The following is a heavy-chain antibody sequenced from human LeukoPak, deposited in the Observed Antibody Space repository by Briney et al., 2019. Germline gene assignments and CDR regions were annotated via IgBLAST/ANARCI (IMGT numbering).Heavy chain of an antibody. D-gene: IGHD5-18*01. V-gene: IGHV4-59*01. CDR3: ASSDWGGYSYGYPDAFDI. Sequence: KPSETLSLTCAVYGGSFSGYYWSWIRQPPGKGLEWIGYIYYSGSTNYNPSLKSRVTISVDTSKNQFSLKLSSVTAADTAVYYCASSDWGGYSYGYPDAFDIWGQGTMVTVSS. CDR2: IYYSGST. J-gene: IGHJ3*02. CDR1: GGSFSGYY.